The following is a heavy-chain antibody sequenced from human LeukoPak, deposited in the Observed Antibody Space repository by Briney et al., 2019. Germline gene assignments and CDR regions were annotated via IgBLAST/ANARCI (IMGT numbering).Heavy chain of an antibody. CDR1: GFTFEEYA. V-gene: IGHV3-9*01. D-gene: IGHD2-2*01. CDR2: ISWNSGSI. J-gene: IGHJ6*02. Sequence: QPGGSLRLSCAASGFTFEEYAMHWVRHAPGQGLERVSGISWNSGSIVYAISVNGRFTISRDNGKGCLSLQMNSPRAERTALYYCAKAGIGYCSSTSCYAGRRCYYYGMDVWGQGTTVTVSS. CDR3: AKAGIGYCSSTSCYAGRRCYYYGMDV.